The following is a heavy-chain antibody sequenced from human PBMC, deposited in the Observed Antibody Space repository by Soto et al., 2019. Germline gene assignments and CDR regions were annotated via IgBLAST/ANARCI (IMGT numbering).Heavy chain of an antibody. J-gene: IGHJ6*02. CDR1: GYRFSTFW. V-gene: IGHV5-51*01. CDR3: ARLPQDYYYHGMDV. Sequence: GESLKISCKGSGYRFSTFWIGWVRQMHGKGLEWMGIIYPSDSDTRYSPSFQGQVTISADKSSRTAYLQWSSLKASDSAMYYCARLPQDYYYHGMDVWGQGTKVTVSS. CDR2: IYPSDSDT.